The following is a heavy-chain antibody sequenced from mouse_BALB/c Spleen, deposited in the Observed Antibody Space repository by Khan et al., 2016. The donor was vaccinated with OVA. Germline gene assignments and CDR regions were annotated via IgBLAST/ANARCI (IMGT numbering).Heavy chain of an antibody. Sequence: MQLVESGAELARPGASVKMSCKASGYTFISYTIHWIKKRPGQGLEWIGYFNPSNGYTNYNQKFKDKATLTTDKSSTTAYLQLSSLTSDDSAVDNCVRDGAYHRNDGWFAYWGQGTLVTVSA. CDR1: GYTFISYT. J-gene: IGHJ3*01. V-gene: IGHV1-4*01. D-gene: IGHD2-14*01. CDR2: FNPSNGYT. CDR3: VRDGAYHRNDGWFAY.